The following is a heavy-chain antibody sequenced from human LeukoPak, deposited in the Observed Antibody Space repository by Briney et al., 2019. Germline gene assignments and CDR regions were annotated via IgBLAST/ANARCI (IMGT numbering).Heavy chain of an antibody. CDR3: ARGPYCSGGTCYSQILDH. Sequence: ASVKASCKASGYTFTSYGVTWVRQAPGQGLEWMGWISAYNGNTKYAQNLQGRVTMTTDTSTSTAYMELRSLRSDDTAVYYCARGPYCSGGTCYSQILDHWGQGTLVTVSS. CDR2: ISAYNGNT. D-gene: IGHD2-15*01. J-gene: IGHJ4*02. CDR1: GYTFTSYG. V-gene: IGHV1-18*01.